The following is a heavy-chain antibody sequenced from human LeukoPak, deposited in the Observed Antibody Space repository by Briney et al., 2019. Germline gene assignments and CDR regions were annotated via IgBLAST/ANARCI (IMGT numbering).Heavy chain of an antibody. D-gene: IGHD5-18*01. Sequence: ASVKVSCKASGYTFTSYDINWERQATGQGLEWMGWMNPNSGNTGYAQKFQGRVTMTRNTSISTAYMELSSLRSEDTAVYYCARTGYSYGYLYYYYGMDVWGQGTTVTVSS. CDR1: GYTFTSYD. CDR2: MNPNSGNT. J-gene: IGHJ6*02. V-gene: IGHV1-8*01. CDR3: ARTGYSYGYLYYYYGMDV.